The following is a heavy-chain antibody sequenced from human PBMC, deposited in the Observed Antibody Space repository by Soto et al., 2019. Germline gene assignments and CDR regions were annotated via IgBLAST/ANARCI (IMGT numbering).Heavy chain of an antibody. J-gene: IGHJ6*02. D-gene: IGHD3-3*01. CDR3: ASGGTIFGVVTLLYYYGMDV. CDR2: IIPIFGTA. Sequence: QVQLVQSGAEVKKPGSSVKVSCKASGGTFSSYAISWVRQVPGQGLEWMGGIIPIFGTANYAQKFQGRVTITADESTSTAYMELSSLRSEDTAVYYCASGGTIFGVVTLLYYYGMDVWGQGTTVTVSS. CDR1: GGTFSSYA. V-gene: IGHV1-69*01.